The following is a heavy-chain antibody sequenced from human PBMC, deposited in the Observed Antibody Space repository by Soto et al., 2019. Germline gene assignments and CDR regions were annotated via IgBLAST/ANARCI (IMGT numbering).Heavy chain of an antibody. CDR2: VKYDGTIT. CDR1: GFPLSSYW. J-gene: IGHJ6*03. V-gene: IGHV3-74*01. D-gene: IGHD6-13*01. CDR3: ARGAQGGYYMDV. Sequence: EVQLVESGGGSVQPGESLRLSCAVSGFPLSSYWIHWVRQAPGKGLVWVSRVKYDGTITNYADSLRGRLSISRDNAKNTVYLQMNSLRVEDTAVYYCARGAQGGYYMDVWSKGTTVTVSS.